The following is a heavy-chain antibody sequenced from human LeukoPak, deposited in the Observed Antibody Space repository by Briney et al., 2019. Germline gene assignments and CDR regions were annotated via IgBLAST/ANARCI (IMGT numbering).Heavy chain of an antibody. Sequence: PSEILSLTCTVSGGSISSHYWSWIRQPPGKGLEWIGYIYYSGSTNYNPSLKSRVTISVDTSKNQFSLKLSSVTAADTAVYYCARGLSGYDSWFDPWGQGTLVTVSS. CDR1: GGSISSHY. J-gene: IGHJ5*02. V-gene: IGHV4-59*11. CDR2: IYYSGST. CDR3: ARGLSGYDSWFDP. D-gene: IGHD5-12*01.